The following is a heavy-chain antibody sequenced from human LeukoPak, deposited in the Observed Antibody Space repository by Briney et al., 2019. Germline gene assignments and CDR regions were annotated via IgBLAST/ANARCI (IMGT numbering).Heavy chain of an antibody. Sequence: MASETLSLTCTVSGGSISSYYWSWIRQPPGKGLEWIGYIYYSGSTNYNPSLKSRVTISVDTSKNQFSLKLSFVTAADTAVYYCARDTARDDAFDIWGQGTMITVSS. V-gene: IGHV4-59*01. J-gene: IGHJ3*02. CDR2: IYYSGST. CDR1: GGSISSYY. D-gene: IGHD5-18*01. CDR3: ARDTARDDAFDI.